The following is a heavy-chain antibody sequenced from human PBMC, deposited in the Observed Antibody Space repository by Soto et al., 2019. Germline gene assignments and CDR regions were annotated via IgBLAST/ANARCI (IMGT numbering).Heavy chain of an antibody. Sequence: QVQLVQSGAEVRKPGASVKVSCKASGYTFSDYYIHWVRQAPGQGLEWMGWINPNSGGTKYAPKFQGGVTMTRDTYITTAYMELSRLRSGATAVYYCAREPATAKPEGVDFWGQGTLVTVSS. V-gene: IGHV1-2*02. J-gene: IGHJ4*02. CDR1: GYTFSDYY. CDR2: INPNSGGT. CDR3: AREPATAKPEGVDF. D-gene: IGHD1-1*01.